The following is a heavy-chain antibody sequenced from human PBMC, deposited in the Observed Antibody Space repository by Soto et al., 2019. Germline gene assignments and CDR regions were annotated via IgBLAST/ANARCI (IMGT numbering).Heavy chain of an antibody. J-gene: IGHJ5*02. D-gene: IGHD2-15*01. CDR3: AREVVGYFNWFDP. V-gene: IGHV6-1*01. CDR1: GDSVSSNSAA. CDR2: TYYRSRWFF. Sequence: PSQTLSLTCAISGDSVSSNSAAWNWIRQSPSRGLEWLGRTYYRSRWFFDYALSVKGRITITPDTSKDQFSLQLSSVTPDDTAVYYCAREVVGYFNWFDPWGQGILVTVSS.